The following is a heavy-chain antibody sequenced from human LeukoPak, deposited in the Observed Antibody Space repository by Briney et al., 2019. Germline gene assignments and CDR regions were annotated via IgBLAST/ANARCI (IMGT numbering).Heavy chain of an antibody. J-gene: IGHJ2*01. CDR1: GYTFSSYA. CDR3: ARLREDRYFDL. D-gene: IGHD1-26*01. V-gene: IGHV1-69*05. Sequence: ASVKVSCKASGYTFSSYAISWVRQAPGQGLEWMGRIIPIFGTANYAQKFQGRVTITTDESTSTAYMELSSLRSEDTAVYYCARLREDRYFDLWGRGTLVTVSS. CDR2: IIPIFGTA.